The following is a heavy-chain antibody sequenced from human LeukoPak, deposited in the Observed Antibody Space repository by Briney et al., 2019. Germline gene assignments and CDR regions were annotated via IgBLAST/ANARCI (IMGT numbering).Heavy chain of an antibody. V-gene: IGHV3-30*18. CDR3: AKDHTARPDYYDY. J-gene: IGHJ4*02. CDR1: GFTFSSYG. CDR2: ISYDGSNK. D-gene: IGHD6-6*01. Sequence: GGSLRLSCAASGFTFSSYGMHWVRQAPGKGLEWVAVISYDGSNKYYADSAKGRFTISRDNSKNTLYLQMNSLRAEDTAVYYCAKDHTARPDYYDYWGQGTLVTVSS.